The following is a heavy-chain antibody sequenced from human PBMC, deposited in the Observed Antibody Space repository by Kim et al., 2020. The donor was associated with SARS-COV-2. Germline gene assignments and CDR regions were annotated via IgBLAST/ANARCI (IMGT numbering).Heavy chain of an antibody. V-gene: IGHV3-30*18. CDR1: GFTFSADA. CDR3: AKDVADHADHYYHGMDV. Sequence: GGSLRLSCAGSGFTFSADAIHWVRQAPGKGLEWVAVISYDGSKEYYADSVKGRFTIPRDNSKNTAHLQMNSLRAEDTAVYYCAKDVADHADHYYHGMDVWGKGTTVTVSS. CDR2: ISYDGSKE. D-gene: IGHD3-10*01. J-gene: IGHJ6*04.